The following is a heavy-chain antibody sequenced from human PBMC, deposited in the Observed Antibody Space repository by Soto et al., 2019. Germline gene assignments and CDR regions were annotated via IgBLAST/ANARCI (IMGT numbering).Heavy chain of an antibody. CDR1: GFTFSDYA. Sequence: VQLVESGGGVVQPGRSLRLSCAASGFTFSDYAMHWVRQAPGKGLEWVAVVSHDGRNTHYADSVKGLFTISRESSKNTVSLEMTSLRAEDTAVYYCAKGGRQWLVTSDFNYWGQGALVTVSS. V-gene: IGHV3-30*18. J-gene: IGHJ4*02. D-gene: IGHD6-19*01. CDR2: VSHDGRNT. CDR3: AKGGRQWLVTSDFNY.